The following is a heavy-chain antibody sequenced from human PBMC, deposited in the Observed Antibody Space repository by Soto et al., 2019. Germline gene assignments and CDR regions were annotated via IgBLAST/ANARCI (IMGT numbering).Heavy chain of an antibody. D-gene: IGHD6-13*01. CDR1: GFTFSSYA. CDR3: AKGEAAAGARGYYYYYGMDV. CDR2: ISGSGGST. Sequence: GGSLRLSCAASGFTFSSYAMSWVRQAPGKGLEWVPAISGSGGSTYYADSVKDRFTISRDNSKNTLYLQMNSLRAEDTAVYYCAKGEAAAGARGYYYYYGMDVWGQGTTVTVSS. J-gene: IGHJ6*02. V-gene: IGHV3-23*01.